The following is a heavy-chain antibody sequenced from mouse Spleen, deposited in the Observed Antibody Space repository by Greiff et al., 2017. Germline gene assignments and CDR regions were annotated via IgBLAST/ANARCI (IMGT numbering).Heavy chain of an antibody. CDR3: ASPDSSGYGY. CDR2: IDPSDSET. J-gene: IGHJ2*01. D-gene: IGHD3-2*01. Sequence: QVQLKQPGAELVRPGSSVKLSCKASGYTFTSYWMHWVKQRPIQGLEWIGNIDPSDSETHYNQKFKDKATLTVDKSSSTAYMQLSSLTSEDSAVYFCASPDSSGYGYWGQGTTLTVSS. V-gene: IGHV1-52*01. CDR1: GYTFTSYW.